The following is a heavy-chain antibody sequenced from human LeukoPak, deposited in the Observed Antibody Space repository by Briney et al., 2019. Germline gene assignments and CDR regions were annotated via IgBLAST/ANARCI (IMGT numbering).Heavy chain of an antibody. J-gene: IGHJ4*02. V-gene: IGHV3-72*01. CDR3: VTVSSFDY. CDR2: IRNKANSHTT. Sequence: GGSLRLSCAASGFTFSDHYMDWVRQAPGKGLEWVGRIRNKANSHTTEYAASVKDRFTISRDDSKNSLYLQTNSLETEDTAVYYCVTVSSFDYWGQGTLVTVSS. CDR1: GFTFSDHY.